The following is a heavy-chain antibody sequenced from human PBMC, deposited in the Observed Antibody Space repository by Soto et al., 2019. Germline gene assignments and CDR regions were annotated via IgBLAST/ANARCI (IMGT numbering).Heavy chain of an antibody. V-gene: IGHV1-46*01. CDR1: GYTFTSHY. CDR3: ARGPHYYFDY. J-gene: IGHJ4*02. Sequence: QVQLVQSGAEVKKPGASVKVSCKASGYTFTSHYMHWVRQAPGQGLEWMGIINPSGGSTTYAQKFQGRVSMTRDTSTSTAYMELSSLRSEDTAVYYCARGPHYYFDYWGQGTLVTVSS. CDR2: INPSGGST.